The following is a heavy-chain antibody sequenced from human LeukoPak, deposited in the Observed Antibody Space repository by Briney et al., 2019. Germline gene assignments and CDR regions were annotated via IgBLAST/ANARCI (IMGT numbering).Heavy chain of an antibody. CDR2: IYSPGTN. Sequence: PSETLSLTCPVSAGSINSDDYYWSWIRQPAGKGLGWIGRIYSPGTNYNYNPSLKSRVTISIDTSKNQFSLKLTSVTAGDTAVYYCARGIGTSYESSRDAFDIWGQGTMVTVSS. CDR3: ARGIGTSYESSRDAFDI. CDR1: AGSINSDDYY. D-gene: IGHD3-22*01. J-gene: IGHJ3*02. V-gene: IGHV4-61*02.